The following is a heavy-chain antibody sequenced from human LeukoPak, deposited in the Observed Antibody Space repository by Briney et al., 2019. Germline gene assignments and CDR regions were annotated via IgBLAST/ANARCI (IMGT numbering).Heavy chain of an antibody. CDR3: ATPQVSGWNFDY. V-gene: IGHV5-51*01. Sequence: PGESLKISCKGSGYRFTSYWIAWVRQMPGKGLEWMGSIYPGDSDTRYSPSFQGQVTISADKSITTAYLRWSSLKASDTAMYYCATPQVSGWNFDYWGQGTLVTVSS. CDR2: IYPGDSDT. CDR1: GYRFTSYW. J-gene: IGHJ4*02. D-gene: IGHD6-19*01.